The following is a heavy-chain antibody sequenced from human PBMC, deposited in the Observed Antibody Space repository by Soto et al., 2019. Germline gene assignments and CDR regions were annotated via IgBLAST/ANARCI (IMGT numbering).Heavy chain of an antibody. Sequence: PSQTLSLTCAISGDSVSSNSAAWNWIRQSPSRGLEWLGRTYYRSKWYNDYAVSVKSRITINPDTSKNQFSLKLSSVTAADTAVYYCARSRLRLGELSWDYGMDVWGQGTTVTVSS. J-gene: IGHJ6*02. CDR2: TYYRSKWYN. CDR1: GDSVSSNSAA. D-gene: IGHD3-16*02. V-gene: IGHV6-1*01. CDR3: ARSRLRLGELSWDYGMDV.